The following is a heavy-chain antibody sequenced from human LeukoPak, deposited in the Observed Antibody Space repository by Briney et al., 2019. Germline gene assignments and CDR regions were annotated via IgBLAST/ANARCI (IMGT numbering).Heavy chain of an antibody. Sequence: GGSLRLSCAASGFTLSSYWMSWVRQAPGKGLEWVANIKQDGSEKYYVDSVKGRFTISRDNAKNSLYLQMNSLRAEDTAVYYCARDRDGSSWYFYYYYMDVWGKGTTVTVSS. CDR3: ARDRDGSSWYFYYYYMDV. J-gene: IGHJ6*03. D-gene: IGHD6-13*01. CDR2: IKQDGSEK. V-gene: IGHV3-7*01. CDR1: GFTLSSYW.